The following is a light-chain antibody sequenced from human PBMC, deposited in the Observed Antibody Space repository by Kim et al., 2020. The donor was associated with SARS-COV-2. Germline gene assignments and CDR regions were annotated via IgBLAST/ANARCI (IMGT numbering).Light chain of an antibody. J-gene: IGLJ2*01. CDR2: DVS. Sequence: TTSCTETSSDVGCYSYVSWYQQPPGKAPILNYDVSKRPSGVPDRFAGSKSGNTASLTVSGLQAEDEADYYCSSYAGSNNLVFGGGTQLTVL. CDR1: SSDVGCYSY. CDR3: SSYAGSNNLV. V-gene: IGLV2-8*01.